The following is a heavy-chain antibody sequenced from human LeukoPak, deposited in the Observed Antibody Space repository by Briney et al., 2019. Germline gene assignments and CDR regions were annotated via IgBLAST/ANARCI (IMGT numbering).Heavy chain of an antibody. Sequence: GGSLGLSCAASAFIFSSYAMHWVRQAPGKGLEWVAVISYDGSNKYYADSVKGRFTISRDNSKNTLYLQMNSLRAEDTAVYYCARTVGTTSYDSSGYYLDYWGQGTLVTVSS. CDR1: AFIFSSYA. CDR3: ARTVGTTSYDSSGYYLDY. V-gene: IGHV3-30*04. D-gene: IGHD3-22*01. J-gene: IGHJ4*02. CDR2: ISYDGSNK.